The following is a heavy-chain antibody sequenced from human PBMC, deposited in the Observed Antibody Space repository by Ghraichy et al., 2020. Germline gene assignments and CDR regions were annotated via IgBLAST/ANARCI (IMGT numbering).Heavy chain of an antibody. D-gene: IGHD2-2*01. V-gene: IGHV4-59*01. Sequence: ESLNISCTVSGGSISSYYWSWIRQPPGKGLEWIGYIYYSGSTNYNPSLKSRVTISVDTSKNQFSLKLSSVTAADTAVYYCARRSCSSTSCYEDYWGQGTLVTVSS. CDR3: ARRSCSSTSCYEDY. CDR2: IYYSGST. CDR1: GGSISSYY. J-gene: IGHJ4*02.